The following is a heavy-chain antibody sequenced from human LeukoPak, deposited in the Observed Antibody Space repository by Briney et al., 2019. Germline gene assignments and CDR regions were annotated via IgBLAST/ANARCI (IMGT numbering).Heavy chain of an antibody. CDR1: GFSFSSYV. D-gene: IGHD1-26*01. CDR3: ARAGSWSSRPYFDY. Sequence: PGGSLRLSCAASGFSFSSYVMSWVRQAPGKGLEWVSAVSGSGGGTYSADSVKGRFTISRDNSKNMVYLQTSSLRAEDAAVYYCARAGSWSSRPYFDYWGQGILVSVSS. J-gene: IGHJ4*02. CDR2: VSGSGGGT. V-gene: IGHV3-23*01.